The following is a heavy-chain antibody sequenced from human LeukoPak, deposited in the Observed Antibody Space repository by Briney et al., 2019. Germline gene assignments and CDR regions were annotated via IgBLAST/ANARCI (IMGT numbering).Heavy chain of an antibody. Sequence: GGSLRLSCAASGFTFSSYSMNWVRQAPGKGLEWVSYISSSSSTIYYADSVKGRFTISRDNAKNSLYLQMNSLRAEDTAVYYCARDREVRDFWSGTMYYTKWFDPWGQGTLVTVSS. CDR3: ARDREVRDFWSGTMYYTKWFDP. D-gene: IGHD3-3*01. CDR2: ISSSSSTI. V-gene: IGHV3-48*04. J-gene: IGHJ5*02. CDR1: GFTFSSYS.